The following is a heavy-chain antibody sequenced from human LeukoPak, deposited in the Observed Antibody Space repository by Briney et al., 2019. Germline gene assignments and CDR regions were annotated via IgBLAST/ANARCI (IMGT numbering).Heavy chain of an antibody. CDR1: GGSISSYY. CDR2: ISNSGIT. J-gene: IGHJ4*02. V-gene: IGHV4-59*01. Sequence: PSETLSLTCTVSGGSISSYYWNWIRQPPGQGLEWIGYISNSGITKYNPSLKSRVTISLETSKNQFSLRLTSVTAADTAVYYCAKASVTTAVLFHSWGQGTQVAVSS. CDR3: AKASVTTAVLFHS. D-gene: IGHD4-17*01.